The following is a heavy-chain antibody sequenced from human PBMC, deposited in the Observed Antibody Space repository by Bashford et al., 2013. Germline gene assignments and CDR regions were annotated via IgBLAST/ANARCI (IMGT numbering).Heavy chain of an antibody. CDR2: VDTKAWTSGNT. J-gene: IGHJ4*02. V-gene: IGHV1-3*01. CDR3: ATNIAVAGTRWSVPHLDH. CDR1: GYTFINYA. Sequence: VASVKVSRKTSGYTFINYAMHWIRHGPRTKGVVGGVGVDTKAWTSGNTKYAQQFQGRVSITRDPSTSTVFMQVSSLRSDDTAVYYCATNIAVAGTRWSVPHLDHWGQGTLVTVSS. D-gene: IGHD6-19*01.